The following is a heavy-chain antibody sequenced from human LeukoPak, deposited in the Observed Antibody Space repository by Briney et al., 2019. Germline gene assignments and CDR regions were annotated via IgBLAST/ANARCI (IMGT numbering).Heavy chain of an antibody. CDR3: ARDLYRDSLPVSWFDP. Sequence: ASVKVSCKASGYTFTSYGISWVRQAPGQGLEWMGWISDYNGNTNYARKLQGRVTMTTDTSTSTAYMELRSVRSDDTAVYYCARDLYRDSLPVSWFDPWGQGTLVTVSS. J-gene: IGHJ5*02. CDR1: GYTFTSYG. CDR2: ISDYNGNT. V-gene: IGHV1-18*01. D-gene: IGHD4-11*01.